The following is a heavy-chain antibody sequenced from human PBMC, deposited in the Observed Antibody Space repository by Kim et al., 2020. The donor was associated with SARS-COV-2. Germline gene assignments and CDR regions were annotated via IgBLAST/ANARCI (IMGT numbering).Heavy chain of an antibody. Sequence: RFTISRDNSKNTLYLQMNSLRAEDTAVYYCVKDYYGSGSYYRRTINWFDPWGQGTLVTVSS. J-gene: IGHJ5*02. CDR3: VKDYYGSGSYYRRTINWFDP. D-gene: IGHD3-10*01. V-gene: IGHV3-23*01.